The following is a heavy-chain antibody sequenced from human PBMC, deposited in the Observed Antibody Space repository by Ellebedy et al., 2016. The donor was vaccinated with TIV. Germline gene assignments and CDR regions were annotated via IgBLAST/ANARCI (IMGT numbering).Heavy chain of an antibody. Sequence: MPSETLSLTCTVSGGSISSSSYYWGWIRQPPGKGLEWIGSIYYSGETFYNPSLKSRATVSSEKSMNRFSLRLTSVTAADTAGYYCARLRVGASMPTDYWGPGTLVTVSS. CDR3: ARLRVGASMPTDY. CDR2: IYYSGET. CDR1: GGSISSSSYY. J-gene: IGHJ4*01. D-gene: IGHD1-26*01. V-gene: IGHV4-39*07.